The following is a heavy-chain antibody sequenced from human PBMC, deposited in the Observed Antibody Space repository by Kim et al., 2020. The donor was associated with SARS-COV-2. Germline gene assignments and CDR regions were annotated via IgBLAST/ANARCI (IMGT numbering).Heavy chain of an antibody. V-gene: IGHV3-33*01. CDR1: GFSFSSYG. Sequence: GGSLRLSCAASGFSFSSYGMHWVRQASGKGLEWVAYISYDGSDKFYADSVKGRFTISRDNSENTLYLQTNSLRADDTSVFYCARGPVHSKGGWYLDLWGRGSLVTLFS. D-gene: IGHD1-26*01. J-gene: IGHJ2*01. CDR3: ARGPVHSKGGWYLDL. CDR2: ISYDGSDK.